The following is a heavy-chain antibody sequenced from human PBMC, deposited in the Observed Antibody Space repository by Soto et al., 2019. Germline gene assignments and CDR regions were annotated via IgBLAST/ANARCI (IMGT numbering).Heavy chain of an antibody. Sequence: QVQLQQWGAGLLKPSETLSLTCAVYGGSFSGYYWSWIRQPPGKGLEWIGEINHSGSTNYNPSLKSRVTISVDTSKNQCALKLSSVTAADTAVDYGAREGGYYYYYYYMDVWGKGTTVTVSS. D-gene: IGHD3-16*01. CDR2: INHSGST. J-gene: IGHJ6*03. V-gene: IGHV4-34*01. CDR1: GGSFSGYY. CDR3: AREGGYYYYYYYMDV.